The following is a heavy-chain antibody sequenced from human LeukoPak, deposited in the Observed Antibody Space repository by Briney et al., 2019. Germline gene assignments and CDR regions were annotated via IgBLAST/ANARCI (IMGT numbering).Heavy chain of an antibody. CDR1: GYTLTELS. D-gene: IGHD1-7*01. CDR3: ATETGNFYFYS. CDR2: FDPEDDEI. V-gene: IGHV1-24*01. Sequence: ALVKVSCKVSGYTLTELSMHWVRQAPGKGLEWMGGFDPEDDEIIYAQRFQGRVTTTEDASTDTAYMELRSLRSEDTAVYYCATETGNFYFYSWGQGTLVTVSS. J-gene: IGHJ4*02.